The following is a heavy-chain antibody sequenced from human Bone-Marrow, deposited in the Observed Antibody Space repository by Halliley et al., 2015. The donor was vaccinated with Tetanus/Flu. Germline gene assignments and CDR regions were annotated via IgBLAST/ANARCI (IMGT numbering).Heavy chain of an antibody. Sequence: TLSLTCSVSGGSLSSYYWSWVRRTPGKGLEWIAFIHYGGSTNYNPSLKSRVTISIDRSKDQFSLKLSSVTAADTAVYYCAKDPTVFGMGLLSPFDYWGQGTLVTVSS. CDR3: AKDPTVFGMGLLSPFDY. CDR1: GGSLSSYY. D-gene: IGHD3-3*01. J-gene: IGHJ4*02. V-gene: IGHV4-59*12. CDR2: IHYGGST.